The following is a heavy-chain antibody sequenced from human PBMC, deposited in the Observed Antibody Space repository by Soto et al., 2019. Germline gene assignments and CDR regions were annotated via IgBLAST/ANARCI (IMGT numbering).Heavy chain of an antibody. CDR3: ARGMVYAISYYGMDV. J-gene: IGHJ6*02. CDR2: IIPIFGTA. D-gene: IGHD2-8*01. CDR1: GGTFSSYA. Sequence: GASVKVSCKASGGTFSSYAISWVRQAPGQGLEWMGGIIPIFGTANYAQKFQGRVTITADESTSTAYMELSSLRSEDTAVYYCARGMVYAISYYGMDVWGQGTTVTVSS. V-gene: IGHV1-69*13.